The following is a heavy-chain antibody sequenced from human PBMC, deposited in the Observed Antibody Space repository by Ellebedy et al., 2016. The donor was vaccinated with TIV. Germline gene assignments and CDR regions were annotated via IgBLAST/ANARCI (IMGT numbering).Heavy chain of an antibody. J-gene: IGHJ4*02. CDR1: GFTFSDYY. CDR3: ARIYAPNTLMVPEPYVDY. Sequence: GESLKISXAAPGFTFSDYYMSWIRQAPGKGLEWVSYISSSGSTIYYADSVKGRFTISRDNAKNSLYLQMNSLRAEDTAVYYCARIYAPNTLMVPEPYVDYWGQGTLVTVSS. D-gene: IGHD2-8*01. CDR2: ISSSGSTI. V-gene: IGHV3-11*01.